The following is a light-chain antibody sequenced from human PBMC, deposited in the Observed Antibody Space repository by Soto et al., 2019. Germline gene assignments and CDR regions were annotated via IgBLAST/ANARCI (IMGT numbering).Light chain of an antibody. V-gene: IGKV3-20*01. CDR1: QSVSSNY. CDR3: QQYGISPT. Sequence: DIVLTQSPGTLSLSPGERATLSCRSSQSVSSNYLAWYQQKPDQAPRLVIYDVSGRATGIPDRFSGSGSGTDFTLTISRLEPEDSAVYXCQQYGISPTFGQGTKVEIK. CDR2: DVS. J-gene: IGKJ1*01.